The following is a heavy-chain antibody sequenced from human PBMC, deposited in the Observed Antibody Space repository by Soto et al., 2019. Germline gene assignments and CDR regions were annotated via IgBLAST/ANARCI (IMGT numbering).Heavy chain of an antibody. CDR3: ARGRWLRSSFDY. D-gene: IGHD5-12*01. CDR2: INHSGST. Sequence: QVQLQQWGAGLLKPSETLSLTCAVYGGSFSGYYWSWIRQPPGKGLEWIGEINHSGSTNYNPSLKSRXNIXVXRSKNQFSLKLSSVTAADTAVYYCARGRWLRSSFDYWGQGTLVTVSS. CDR1: GGSFSGYY. V-gene: IGHV4-34*01. J-gene: IGHJ4*02.